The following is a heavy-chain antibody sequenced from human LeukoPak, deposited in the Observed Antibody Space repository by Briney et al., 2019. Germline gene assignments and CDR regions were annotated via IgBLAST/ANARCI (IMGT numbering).Heavy chain of an antibody. Sequence: NPSETLSLTCAVYGGSFSGYYWSWIRQPPGKGLEWIGEINHSGSTNYNPSLKSRVTISVDTPKNQSPLKLSSVTAADTAVYYCARANYYDSSGYSYWGQGTLVTVSS. J-gene: IGHJ4*02. D-gene: IGHD3-22*01. CDR3: ARANYYDSSGYSY. CDR2: INHSGST. V-gene: IGHV4-34*01. CDR1: GGSFSGYY.